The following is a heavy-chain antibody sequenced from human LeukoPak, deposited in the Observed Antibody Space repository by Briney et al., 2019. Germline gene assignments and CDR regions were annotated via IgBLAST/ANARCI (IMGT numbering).Heavy chain of an antibody. Sequence: GGSLRLSCAASGFTFSSYWMHWVRQAPGKGLVWFSRINSDGRSTNYADSVKGRFTISRDNAQHPLYLQMNSLRAEDTAVYYCARWAGGFPLIWGQGTMVTVSS. CDR1: GFTFSSYW. CDR2: INSDGRST. D-gene: IGHD3-16*01. CDR3: ARWAGGFPLI. V-gene: IGHV3-74*01. J-gene: IGHJ3*02.